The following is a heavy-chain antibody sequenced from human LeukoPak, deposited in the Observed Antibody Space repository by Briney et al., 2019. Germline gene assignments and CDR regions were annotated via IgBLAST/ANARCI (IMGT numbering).Heavy chain of an antibody. CDR1: GGSFSGYY. Sequence: SETLSLTCAVYGGSFSGYYWSWIRQPPGKGLEWIGEINHSGSTNYNPSLKSRVTISVDTSKNQFSLKLSSVTAADTAVYYCARHSFGSGWYFDYWGQGTLVTVSS. D-gene: IGHD6-19*01. J-gene: IGHJ4*02. CDR3: ARHSFGSGWYFDY. CDR2: INHSGST. V-gene: IGHV4-34*01.